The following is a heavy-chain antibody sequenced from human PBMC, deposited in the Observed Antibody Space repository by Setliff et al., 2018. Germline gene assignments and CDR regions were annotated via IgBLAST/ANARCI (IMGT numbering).Heavy chain of an antibody. CDR2: IYTSGST. CDR1: GGSISSGSYY. D-gene: IGHD6-13*01. Sequence: SETLSLTCTVSGGSISSGSYYWSWIRQPAGKGLEWIGRIYTSGSTNYNPSLKNRVTISVDTSKNQFSLKLSSVTAADTAVYYCASLGSSRDYWGQGTLVTVSS. J-gene: IGHJ4*02. CDR3: ASLGSSRDY. V-gene: IGHV4-61*02.